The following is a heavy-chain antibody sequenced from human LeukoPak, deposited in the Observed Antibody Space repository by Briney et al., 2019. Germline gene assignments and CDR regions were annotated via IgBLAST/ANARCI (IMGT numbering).Heavy chain of an antibody. CDR3: ACAVTPDAFDI. Sequence: PSETLSLTCTVSGGSISSYYWSWIRQPPGKGLEWIGYIYYSGSTNYNPSLKSRVTISVDTSKNQFSLKLSSVTAADTAVYYCACAVTPDAFDIWGQGTMVTVSS. D-gene: IGHD4-17*01. V-gene: IGHV4-59*01. CDR1: GGSISSYY. CDR2: IYYSGST. J-gene: IGHJ3*02.